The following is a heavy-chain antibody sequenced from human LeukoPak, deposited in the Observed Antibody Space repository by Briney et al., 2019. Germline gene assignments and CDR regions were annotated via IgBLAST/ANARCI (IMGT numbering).Heavy chain of an antibody. CDR3: AKDHGGLHYFDY. V-gene: IGHV3-30*02. CDR1: GFTFSSYG. CDR2: IRYDGNNK. J-gene: IGHJ4*02. D-gene: IGHD5-18*01. Sequence: GGSLRLSCAASGFTFSSYGMHWVRQAPGKGLEWVAFIRYDGNNKYYADSVKGRFTISRDNSKNTLYLQMNSLRAEDTAVYYCAKDHGGLHYFDYWGQGTLVTVSS.